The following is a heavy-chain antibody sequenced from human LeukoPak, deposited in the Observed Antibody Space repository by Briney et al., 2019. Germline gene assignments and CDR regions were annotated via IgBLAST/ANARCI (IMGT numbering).Heavy chain of an antibody. Sequence: SETLSLTCAVYGGSFSGYYWSWIRQPPGKGLEWIGEINHSGSTNYNPSLKSRVTISVDTSKNQFSLKLSSVTAADTAVYYCARGFKIFPVYYYMDVWGKGTTVTLSS. V-gene: IGHV4-34*01. CDR3: ARGFKIFPVYYYMDV. CDR1: GGSFSGYY. D-gene: IGHD3-3*01. J-gene: IGHJ6*03. CDR2: INHSGST.